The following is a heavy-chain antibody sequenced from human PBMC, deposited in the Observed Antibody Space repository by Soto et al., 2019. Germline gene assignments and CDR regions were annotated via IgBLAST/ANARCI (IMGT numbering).Heavy chain of an antibody. CDR1: GGSISSGGYY. CDR2: IYYSGSA. J-gene: IGHJ4*02. D-gene: IGHD4-17*01. CDR3: ARDKTGYGDALDY. Sequence: QVQLQESGPGLVEPSQTLSLTCTVSGGSISSGGYYWSWIRQHPGKGLGWIGYIYYSGSAYYNPSLESRVTISVDTSKNQFSLKMSSVTAADTAVYYCARDKTGYGDALDYWGQGALVTVSS. V-gene: IGHV4-31*03.